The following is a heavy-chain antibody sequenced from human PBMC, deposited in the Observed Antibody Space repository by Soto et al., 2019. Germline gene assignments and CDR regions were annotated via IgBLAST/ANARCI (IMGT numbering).Heavy chain of an antibody. D-gene: IGHD6-13*01. CDR2: NSHTGAVT. J-gene: IGHJ5*02. Sequence: EMQLLESGGGLVQRGGSLRLCCAASGFTFGNYAVTWVRLAPGKGLECVSANSHTGAVTYYAASVKGRFSITRDTSRNTLYVQMNSLRAEDTAMYYCANPNPYSSNCWFVPRGQGTLVTVS. CDR3: ANPNPYSSNCWFVP. V-gene: IGHV3-23*01. CDR1: GFTFGNYA.